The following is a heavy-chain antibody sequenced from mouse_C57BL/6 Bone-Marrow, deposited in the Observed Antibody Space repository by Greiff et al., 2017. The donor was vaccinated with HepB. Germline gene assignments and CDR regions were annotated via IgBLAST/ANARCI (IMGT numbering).Heavy chain of an antibody. Sequence: EVKLVESGPGMVKPSQSLSLTCTVTGYSITSGYDWHWIRHFPGNKLEWMGCISYSGSTNYNPSLKSRISITHDTSKNHFFLKLNSVTTEDTATYYCARESYYYGSSYVGYFDVWGTGTTVTVSS. J-gene: IGHJ1*03. CDR1: GYSITSGYD. CDR2: ISYSGST. CDR3: ARESYYYGSSYVGYFDV. V-gene: IGHV3-1*01. D-gene: IGHD1-1*01.